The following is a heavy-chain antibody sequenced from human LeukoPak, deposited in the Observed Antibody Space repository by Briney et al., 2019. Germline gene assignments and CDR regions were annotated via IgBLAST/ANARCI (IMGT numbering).Heavy chain of an antibody. D-gene: IGHD3-10*01. V-gene: IGHV1-2*04. J-gene: IGHJ5*02. CDR1: GYTFTGYY. CDR3: ARDGSGNWFDP. Sequence: ASVKVSCKASGYTFTGYYMHWVRQAPGQGLEWMGWINPNSGGTNYAQRFQGWVTMTRDTSISTAYMELSRLRSEDTAVYYCARDGSGNWFDPWGQGTLVTVSS. CDR2: INPNSGGT.